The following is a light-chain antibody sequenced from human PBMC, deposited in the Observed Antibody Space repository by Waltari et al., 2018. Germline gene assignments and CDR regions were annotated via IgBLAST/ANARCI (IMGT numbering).Light chain of an antibody. V-gene: IGLV2-23*01. Sequence: QSVLTQSAPVSASPGQSITISCTGSRSDVGNYNFVSGYQQHPDEAPNLVIYEGSKRPSGISIRFSGSKSGNTASLTISRLQAEDEADYFCCSYAGSRTPWVFGGGTRVTVL. J-gene: IGLJ3*02. CDR1: RSDVGNYNF. CDR2: EGS. CDR3: CSYAGSRTPWV.